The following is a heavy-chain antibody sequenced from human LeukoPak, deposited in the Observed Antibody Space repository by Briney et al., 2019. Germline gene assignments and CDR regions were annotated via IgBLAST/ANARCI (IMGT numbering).Heavy chain of an antibody. D-gene: IGHD3-22*01. CDR1: GFTFSSYA. CDR3: AKVGDSSGYYYVDY. V-gene: IGHV3-23*01. CDR2: VSVGSSTI. J-gene: IGHJ4*02. Sequence: PGGSLRLSCAASGFTFSSYAMNWVRQAPGKGLEWISYVSVGSSTIHYADSVKGRFTISRDNSKNTLYLQMNSLRAEDTAVYYCAKVGDSSGYYYVDYWGQGTLVTVPS.